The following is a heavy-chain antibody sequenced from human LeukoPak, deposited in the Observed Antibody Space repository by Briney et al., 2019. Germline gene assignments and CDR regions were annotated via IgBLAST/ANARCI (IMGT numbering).Heavy chain of an antibody. Sequence: APVKVSCTASGGTFSSYAISWVRQAPGPGREWMGGMIPFFGTANYAQTFPGRVTITADESTSTAYTELSSLRSADTAVSCYARSPYCGGVCFGTDFDYWGQGTLVTVSS. CDR3: ARSPYCGGVCFGTDFDY. V-gene: IGHV1-69*13. CDR1: GGTFSSYA. J-gene: IGHJ4*02. D-gene: IGHD2-21*02. CDR2: MIPFFGTA.